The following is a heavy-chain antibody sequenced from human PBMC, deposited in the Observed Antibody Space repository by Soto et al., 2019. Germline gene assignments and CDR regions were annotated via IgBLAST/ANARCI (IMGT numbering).Heavy chain of an antibody. CDR1: GFSLSTSW. V-gene: IGHV3-7*01. J-gene: IGHJ6*02. CDR2: IMQDGSDK. Sequence: EVQLVESGGGLVQPGGSLRLSCTASGFSLSTSWMTWVRQAPGKGLEWVANIMQDGSDKYYVDSVKGRFTISRDNAKNSLYLQMTSLRAEDTAVYYCASKRLYFYGLGGWGQGTTVTVSS. CDR3: ASKRLYFYGLGG.